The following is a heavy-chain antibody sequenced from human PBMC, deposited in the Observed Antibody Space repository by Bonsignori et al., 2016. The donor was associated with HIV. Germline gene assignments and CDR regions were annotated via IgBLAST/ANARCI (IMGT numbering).Heavy chain of an antibody. V-gene: IGHV3-48*03. J-gene: IGHJ4*02. Sequence: WIRQPQEGLEWVSYISGSGTTIFYADSVKGRFTISRDNAKNSVSLQMNSLRGEDTALYYCAADGDLAAMAYWGREPWSPSPQ. D-gene: IGHD2-2*01. CDR2: ISGSGTTI. CDR3: AADGDLAAMAY.